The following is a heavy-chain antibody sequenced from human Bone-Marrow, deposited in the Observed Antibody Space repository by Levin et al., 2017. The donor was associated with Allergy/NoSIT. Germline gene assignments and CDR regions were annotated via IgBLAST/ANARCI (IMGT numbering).Heavy chain of an antibody. CDR2: IIPTFGSS. CDR3: ATHYLDSGSTGYYYGMDV. CDR1: GGTFSDYA. V-gene: IGHV1-69*06. Sequence: RTGGSLRLSCKASGGTFSDYAISWVRQAPGQGLEWLGGIIPTFGSSSYAQKFQDRVTMTADKSTSTAYMELSSLRSEDTAVYYCATHYLDSGSTGYYYGMDVWGQGTTVIASS. J-gene: IGHJ6*02. D-gene: IGHD3-10*01.